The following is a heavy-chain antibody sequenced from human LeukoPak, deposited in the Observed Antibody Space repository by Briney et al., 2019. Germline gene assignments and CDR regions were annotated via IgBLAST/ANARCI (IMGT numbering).Heavy chain of an antibody. D-gene: IGHD3-10*01. CDR2: ISGSGGST. V-gene: IGHV3-23*01. Sequence: GGSLRLSCAASGFIVSGNFMNWVRQAPGKGLEWVSAISGSGGSTYYADSVKGRFTISRDNSKNTLYLQMNSLRAEDTAVYYCAKEDYYGSGRGYYMDVWGKGTTVTVSS. J-gene: IGHJ6*03. CDR3: AKEDYYGSGRGYYMDV. CDR1: GFIVSGNF.